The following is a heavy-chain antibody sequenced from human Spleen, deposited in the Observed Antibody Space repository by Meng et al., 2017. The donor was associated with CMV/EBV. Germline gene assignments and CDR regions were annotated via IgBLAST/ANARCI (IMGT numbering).Heavy chain of an antibody. J-gene: IGHJ4*02. Sequence: QVQLQQWGAGLLKPSETLSLTCAVYGGSFSGYYWSWIRQPPGKGLEWIGEINHSGSTNYNPSLKSRVTISVDTSKNQFSLKLSSVTAADTAVYYCARAKGGSSSSPYYFDYWGQGTLVTVSS. V-gene: IGHV4-34*01. CDR1: GGSFSGYY. D-gene: IGHD6-6*01. CDR2: INHSGST. CDR3: ARAKGGSSSSPYYFDY.